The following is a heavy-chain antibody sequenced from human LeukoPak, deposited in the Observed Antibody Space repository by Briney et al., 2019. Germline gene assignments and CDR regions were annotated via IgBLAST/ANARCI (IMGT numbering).Heavy chain of an antibody. Sequence: GGSLRLSCAASGFTFSTYAMSWVRQAPGKGLDWVSSISGSGGSTYYADSVKGRFTISRDNSKNTLYLQMNSLRAEDTAVYYCAKDLDEFTCFDYWGQGTLVTVSS. CDR1: GFTFSTYA. J-gene: IGHJ4*02. D-gene: IGHD1-1*01. CDR2: ISGSGGST. V-gene: IGHV3-23*01. CDR3: AKDLDEFTCFDY.